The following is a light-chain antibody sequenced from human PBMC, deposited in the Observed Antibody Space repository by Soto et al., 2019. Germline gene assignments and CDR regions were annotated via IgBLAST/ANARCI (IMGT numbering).Light chain of an antibody. V-gene: IGKV3-15*01. CDR2: DTS. CDR3: QHYVNWPLT. Sequence: EIVMTQSPATLSXSPXAGATLSCRASQGIGDTLAWYQQKPGQTPRLLIYDTSIRATGVPARFSGSRSGAEFTLTISSLQSEDFAVYYCQHYVNWPLTFGGGTKVDIK. CDR1: QGIGDT. J-gene: IGKJ4*01.